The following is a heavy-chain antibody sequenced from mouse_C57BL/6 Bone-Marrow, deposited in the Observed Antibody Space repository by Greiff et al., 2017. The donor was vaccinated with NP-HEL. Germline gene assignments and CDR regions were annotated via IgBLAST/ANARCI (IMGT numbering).Heavy chain of an antibody. V-gene: IGHV1-81*01. D-gene: IGHD2-2*01. Sequence: VQRVESGAELARPGASVKLSCKASGYTFTSYGISWVKQRTGQGLEWIGEIYPRSGNTYYNEKFKGKATLTADKSSSTAYMELRSLTSEDSAVYFCARWRVKDYFDYWGQGTTLTVSS. J-gene: IGHJ2*01. CDR2: IYPRSGNT. CDR3: ARWRVKDYFDY. CDR1: GYTFTSYG.